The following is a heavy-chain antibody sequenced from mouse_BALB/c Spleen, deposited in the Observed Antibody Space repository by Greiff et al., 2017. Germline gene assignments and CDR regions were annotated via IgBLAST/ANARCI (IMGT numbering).Heavy chain of an antibody. Sequence: EVQLQQSGPGLVKPSQSLSLTCTVTGYSITSDYAWYWIRQFPGNKLEWMGYISYSGSTSYNPSLKSRISITRDTSKNQFFLQLNSVTTEDTATYYCARGELRGYFDVWGAGTRDTVSS. CDR2: ISYSGST. D-gene: IGHD1-1*01. V-gene: IGHV3-2*02. J-gene: IGHJ1*01. CDR3: ARGELRGYFDV. CDR1: GYSITSDYA.